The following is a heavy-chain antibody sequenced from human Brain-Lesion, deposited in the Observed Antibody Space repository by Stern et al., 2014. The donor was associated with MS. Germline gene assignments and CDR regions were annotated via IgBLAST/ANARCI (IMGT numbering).Heavy chain of an antibody. CDR3: AGEEDIRYCSGGSCTGNWFDP. CDR1: GGSVSSTSYA. Sequence: QLQLQESGPGLVKPSETLSLTCTVAGGSVSSTSYAWAWIRQPPGKGLEWIGPIYYSGKTYYSPSLKSRLTISLDTSKNQFSLQLRSVTAADTAVYYCAGEEDIRYCSGGSCTGNWFDPWGQGTLVTVSS. D-gene: IGHD2-15*01. J-gene: IGHJ5*02. CDR2: IYYSGKT. V-gene: IGHV4-39*02.